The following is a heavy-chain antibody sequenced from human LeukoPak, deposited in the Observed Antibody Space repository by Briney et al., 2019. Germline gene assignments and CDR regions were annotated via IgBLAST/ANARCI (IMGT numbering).Heavy chain of an antibody. V-gene: IGHV4-59*01. Sequence: SETLSLTCTVSGGSISSYYWSWIRQPPGKGLEWIEYIYYSGSTNYNPSLKSRVTISVDTSKNQFSLKLSSVTAADTAVYYCARDGTMLGAFDIWGQGTMVTVSS. J-gene: IGHJ3*02. CDR2: IYYSGST. D-gene: IGHD4/OR15-4a*01. CDR1: GGSISSYY. CDR3: ARDGTMLGAFDI.